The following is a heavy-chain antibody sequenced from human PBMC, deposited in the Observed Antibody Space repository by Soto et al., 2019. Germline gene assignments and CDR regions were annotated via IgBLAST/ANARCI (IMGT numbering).Heavy chain of an antibody. V-gene: IGHV3-21*01. CDR3: ASEGPYCSAGTCYDY. Sequence: EVLLVESGGGLVKPGGSLRLACAASRFTFSSYTTHWVRQAPGKGLEWVSSISSSSSFIYYADSVKGRFSISRDNAKKSLNLQMNSLRAEDTAVYYCASEGPYCSAGTCYDYWGQGTLVTVSS. J-gene: IGHJ4*02. CDR2: ISSSSSFI. D-gene: IGHD2-15*01. CDR1: RFTFSSYT.